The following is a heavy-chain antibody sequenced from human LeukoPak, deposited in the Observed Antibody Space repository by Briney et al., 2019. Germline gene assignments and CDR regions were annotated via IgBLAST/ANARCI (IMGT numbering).Heavy chain of an antibody. CDR1: GFTFSSYS. CDR2: ISSSSSYI. Sequence: GGSLRLSCTASGFTFSSYSMNWVRQAPGKGLEWVSSISSSSSYIYYADSVKGRFTISRDNAKNSLYLQMNSLRAEDTAVYYCARSGQEAFDIWGQGTMVTVSS. CDR3: ARSGQEAFDI. V-gene: IGHV3-21*01. J-gene: IGHJ3*02.